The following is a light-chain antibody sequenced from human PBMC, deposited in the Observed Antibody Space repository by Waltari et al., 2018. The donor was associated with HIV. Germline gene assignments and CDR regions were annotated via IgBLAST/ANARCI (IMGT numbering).Light chain of an antibody. CDR1: SSDVGGYNY. V-gene: IGLV2-14*01. CDR2: EVK. CDR3: SSYTSSRTLV. J-gene: IGLJ3*02. Sequence: QSALTQPASVSGSPGQSITISCTGTSSDVGGYNYVSWYQQHPDKAPKLVIFEVKKRPSGVSNRFAGSKSGNTASLTISGLQAEDEADYYCSSYTSSRTLVFGGGTKLTVL.